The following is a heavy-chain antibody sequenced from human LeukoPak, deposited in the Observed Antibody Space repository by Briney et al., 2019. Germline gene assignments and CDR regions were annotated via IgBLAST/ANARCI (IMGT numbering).Heavy chain of an antibody. V-gene: IGHV3-21*01. CDR3: ARVIVATMGYYYYYMDV. CDR2: ISSSSSYI. Sequence: PGGSLRLSCAASGFTFSSYSMNWVRQAPGKGLEWVSSISSSSSYIYYADSVKGRFTISRDNAKNSLYLQMNSLRAEDTAVYYCARVIVATMGYYYYYMDVWGKGTTVTVSS. D-gene: IGHD5-12*01. J-gene: IGHJ6*03. CDR1: GFTFSSYS.